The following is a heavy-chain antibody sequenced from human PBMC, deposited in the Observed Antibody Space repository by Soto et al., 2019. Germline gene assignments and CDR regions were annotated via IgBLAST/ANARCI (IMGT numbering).Heavy chain of an antibody. V-gene: IGHV4-59*12. CDR3: ARRGGWYLDY. Sequence: QVQLQESGPGLVKPSETLSLTCTVSGGSISSYYWSWIRQPPGKGLEWIGYIYYSGSTNYNPSLKSRVTITVDTSKNGSSLKLSSVTAADTAVYYCARRGGWYLDYWGQGTLVTVSS. CDR2: IYYSGST. J-gene: IGHJ4*02. CDR1: GGSISSYY. D-gene: IGHD6-19*01.